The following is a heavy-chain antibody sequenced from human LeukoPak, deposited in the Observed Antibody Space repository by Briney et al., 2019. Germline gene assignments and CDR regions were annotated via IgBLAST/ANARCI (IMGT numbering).Heavy chain of an antibody. CDR2: IRSKAYGGTT. J-gene: IGHJ4*02. Sequence: GGSLRLSCTASGFTFGDYAMSWFRQAPGKGLEWVGFIRSKAYGGTTEYAASVKGRFTISRDDSKSIAYLQMNSLKTEDTAVYYCTRDRRSGYSYGYGDYWGQGTLVTVSS. D-gene: IGHD5-18*01. CDR3: TRDRRSGYSYGYGDY. V-gene: IGHV3-49*03. CDR1: GFTFGDYA.